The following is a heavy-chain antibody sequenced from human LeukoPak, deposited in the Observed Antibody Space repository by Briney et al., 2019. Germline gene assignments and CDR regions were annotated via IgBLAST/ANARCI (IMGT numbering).Heavy chain of an antibody. CDR2: ISAYNGNT. V-gene: IGHV1-18*01. Sequence: ASVKVSCKASGYTFTSYGISWVRQAPGQGLEWMGWISAYNGNTNYAQKLQGRVTMTIDTSTSTAYMELRSLRSDDTAVYYCARDAGRYCSSTSCYPDYWGQGTLVTVSS. CDR3: ARDAGRYCSSTSCYPDY. J-gene: IGHJ4*02. D-gene: IGHD2-2*01. CDR1: GYTFTSYG.